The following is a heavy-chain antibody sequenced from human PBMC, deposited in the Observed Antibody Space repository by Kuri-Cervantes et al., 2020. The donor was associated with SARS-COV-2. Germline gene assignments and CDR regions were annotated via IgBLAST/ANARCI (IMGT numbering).Heavy chain of an antibody. CDR2: IYYSGST. V-gene: IGHV4-59*01. J-gene: IGHJ4*02. CDR3: ASHKYSSSSYFDY. CDR1: GGSISSYY. D-gene: IGHD6-6*01. Sequence: ESLKISCTVSGGSISSYYWSWIRQPPGKGLEWIGYIYYSGSTNYNPSLKSRVTISVDTSKNQFSLKLSSVTAADTAVYYCASHKYSSSSYFDYWGQGTLVTVSS.